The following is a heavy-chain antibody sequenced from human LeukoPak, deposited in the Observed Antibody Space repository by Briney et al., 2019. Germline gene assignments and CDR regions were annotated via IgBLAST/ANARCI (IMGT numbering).Heavy chain of an antibody. CDR1: GFTFSSYE. CDR3: ARKTVGAKNWFDP. J-gene: IGHJ5*02. V-gene: IGHV3-48*03. Sequence: GGSLRLSCAASGFTFSSYEMNWFRQAPGKGLEWVSYISSSASTIYYADSVKGRFTISRDNAKNSLYLQMNSLRAEDSAVYYCARKTVGAKNWFDPWGQGTLVTVSS. D-gene: IGHD1-26*01. CDR2: ISSSASTI.